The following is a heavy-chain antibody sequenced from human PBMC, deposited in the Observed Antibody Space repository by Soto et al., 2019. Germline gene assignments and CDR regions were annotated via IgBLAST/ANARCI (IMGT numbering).Heavy chain of an antibody. CDR1: GYDFTTYG. D-gene: IGHD1-1*01. J-gene: IGHJ4*02. Sequence: QVHLVQSGAEVKKPGASVKVSCKGSGYDFTTYGITWVRQAPGQGLEWMAWISAHNGNTDYAQKLRGIVNVTRDTSTSTAYMELRSRRSDDTAMYYCARGRYGDYWGQGALVTVSS. CDR3: ARGRYGDY. V-gene: IGHV1-18*01. CDR2: ISAHNGNT.